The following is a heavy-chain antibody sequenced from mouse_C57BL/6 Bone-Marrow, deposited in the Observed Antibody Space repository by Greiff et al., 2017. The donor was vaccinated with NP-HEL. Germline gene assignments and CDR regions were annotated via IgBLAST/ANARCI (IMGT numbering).Heavy chain of an antibody. CDR1: GYTFTSYG. V-gene: IGHV1-81*01. CDR2: IYPRSGNT. Sequence: VMLVESGAELARPGASVKLSCKASGYTFTSYGISWVKQRTGQGLEWIGEIYPRSGNTYYNEKFKGKATLTADKSSSTAYMELRSLTSEDSAVYFCARSYGNYLDYWGQGTSVTVSS. CDR3: ARSYGNYLDY. J-gene: IGHJ4*01. D-gene: IGHD2-1*01.